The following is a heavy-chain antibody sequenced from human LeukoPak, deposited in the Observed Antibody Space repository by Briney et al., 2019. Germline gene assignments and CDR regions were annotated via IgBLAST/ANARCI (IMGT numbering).Heavy chain of an antibody. CDR3: ARAQIKYWTDAFDI. Sequence: ASVKVSCKASGYTFTSYDINWVRQATGQWLEWMGWMNPNSGNTGYAQKFQGRVTMTRNTSISTAYMELSSLRSEDTAVYYCARAQIKYWTDAFDIWGQGTMVTVSS. D-gene: IGHD2/OR15-2a*01. J-gene: IGHJ3*02. CDR1: GYTFTSYD. V-gene: IGHV1-8*01. CDR2: MNPNSGNT.